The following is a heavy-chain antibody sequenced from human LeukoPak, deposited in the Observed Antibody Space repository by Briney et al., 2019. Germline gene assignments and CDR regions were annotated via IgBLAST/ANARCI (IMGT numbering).Heavy chain of an antibody. CDR1: GFTFSSYG. V-gene: IGHV3-33*01. CDR2: IWYDGSNK. J-gene: IGHJ4*02. CDR3: ARDRGGSYYYFDH. Sequence: PGGSLRLSCAASGFTFSSYGMRWVRQAPGKGLEWVAVIWYDGSNKYYADSVKGRFTISRDNSKNTLYLQMNSLRAEDTAVYYCARDRGGSYYYFDHWGQGTLVTVSS. D-gene: IGHD1-26*01.